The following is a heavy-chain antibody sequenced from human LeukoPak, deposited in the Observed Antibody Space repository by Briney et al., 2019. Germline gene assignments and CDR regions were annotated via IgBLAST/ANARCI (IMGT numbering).Heavy chain of an antibody. V-gene: IGHV3-48*01. CDR1: GFTFSVNS. D-gene: IGHD4-17*01. J-gene: IGHJ4*02. CDR3: AKAREITVATHRYYFDY. Sequence: PGGSLRLSCAASGFTFSVNSMNWVSQAPGKGLEWVSYISSTGGTIYYADSMKGRFTISRDNSKNTLYLQMNSLRAEDTAVYYCAKAREITVATHRYYFDYWGQGTLVTVSS. CDR2: ISSTGGTI.